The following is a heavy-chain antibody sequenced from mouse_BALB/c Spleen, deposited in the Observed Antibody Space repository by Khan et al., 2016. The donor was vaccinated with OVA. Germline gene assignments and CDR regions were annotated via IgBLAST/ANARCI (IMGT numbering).Heavy chain of an antibody. CDR3: ARHRGYSFAY. CDR2: TSSGGGSN. J-gene: IGHJ3*01. Sequence: EVELVESGGGLVKPGGSLKLSCAASGFAFSSNDMSWVRRTPEKRLAWVAYTSSGGGSNYYPDNVKGRFTISRDNAKNTLYLQMSSLKSEDTAMVYCARHRGYSFAYWGKGTLVTVSA. D-gene: IGHD2-14*01. V-gene: IGHV5-12-1*01. CDR1: GFAFSSND.